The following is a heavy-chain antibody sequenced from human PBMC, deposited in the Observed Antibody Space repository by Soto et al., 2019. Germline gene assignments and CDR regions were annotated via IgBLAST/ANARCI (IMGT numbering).Heavy chain of an antibody. Sequence: QVQLVQSGAEVKKPGSSVKVSCKASGGTFSSYAISWVRQAPGQGLEWMGGIIPIFGTATYAQKFQGRVTITADESTSTAYMELSSLRPEDTAVYYCATDYYDSSGYYYWGQGTLVTVSS. CDR1: GGTFSSYA. CDR3: ATDYYDSSGYYY. V-gene: IGHV1-69*12. J-gene: IGHJ4*02. CDR2: IIPIFGTA. D-gene: IGHD3-22*01.